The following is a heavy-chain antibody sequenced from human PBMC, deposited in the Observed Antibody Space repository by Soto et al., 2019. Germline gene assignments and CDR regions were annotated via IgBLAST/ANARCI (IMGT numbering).Heavy chain of an antibody. V-gene: IGHV3-30*04. D-gene: IGHD3-22*01. CDR2: ISLDAKNQ. J-gene: IGHJ1*01. CDR3: AREDGSSGRAGTFQH. CDR1: GFSFSSYH. Sequence: QVQLVESGGDVVQPGRSLRVSCVASGFSFSSYHMHWVRQAPGKGPEWVAGISLDAKNQHYADSVQGRFTISRDNSKSTLYLQLNSLRGEDTSVYYCAREDGSSGRAGTFQHWGQGTLVTVFS.